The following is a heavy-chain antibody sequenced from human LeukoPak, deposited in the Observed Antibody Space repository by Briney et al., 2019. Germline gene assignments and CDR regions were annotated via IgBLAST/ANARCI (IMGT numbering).Heavy chain of an antibody. CDR1: VFTFSSYS. V-gene: IGHV3-48*01. CDR3: ARDPYYYDSSGYSY. J-gene: IGHJ4*02. D-gene: IGHD3-22*01. Sequence: PGGSLRLSCAASVFTFSSYSMNWVRQAPGEGLEWVSYISSSSSTIYYADSVKGRFTISRDNAKNSLYLQMNSLRAEDTAVYYCARDPYYYDSSGYSYWGQGTLVTVSS. CDR2: ISSSSSTI.